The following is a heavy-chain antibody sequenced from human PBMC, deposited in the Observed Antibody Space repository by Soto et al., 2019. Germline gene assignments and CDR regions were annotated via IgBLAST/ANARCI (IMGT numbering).Heavy chain of an antibody. V-gene: IGHV1-24*01. CDR1: GYTLTELS. D-gene: IGHD3-22*01. J-gene: IGHJ4*02. CDR2: FDPEDGET. CDR3: AETSLDYCESRSCWWPTNDY. Sequence: GASVKVSCKVSGYTLTELSMHWVRQAPGKGLEWMGGFDPEDGETIYAQKFQGRVTMTEDTSTDTAYMELSSLRSEDTAVYYCAETSLDYCESRSCWWPTNDYWGQGTLVTVSS.